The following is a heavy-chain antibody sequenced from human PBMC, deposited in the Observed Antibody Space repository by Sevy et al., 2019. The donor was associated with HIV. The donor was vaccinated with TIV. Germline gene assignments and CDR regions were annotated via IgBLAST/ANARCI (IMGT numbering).Heavy chain of an antibody. Sequence: GESLKISCKGSGYDFTPYWIGWVRQMPGQGLEWMGIIYPGNSDTGYSPSFQGQVTISVDKSINTAFQQWSSLRASDTAIYYCAGEGDLDYFDYWGQGTLVTVSS. CDR2: IYPGNSDT. CDR3: AGEGDLDYFDY. CDR1: GYDFTPYW. J-gene: IGHJ4*02. D-gene: IGHD3-10*01. V-gene: IGHV5-51*01.